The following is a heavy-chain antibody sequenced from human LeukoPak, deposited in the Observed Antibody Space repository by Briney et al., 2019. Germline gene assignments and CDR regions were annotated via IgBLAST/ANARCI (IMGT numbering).Heavy chain of an antibody. Sequence: SVKVSCKASGGTFSSYAISWVRQAPGQGLEWMGRIIPILGIANYAQKFQGRVTITADKSTSTAYMELSSLRSEDTAVYYCARNSIAAAGREYFQHWGQGTLVTVSS. D-gene: IGHD6-13*01. CDR2: IIPILGIA. CDR1: GGTFSSYA. V-gene: IGHV1-69*04. J-gene: IGHJ1*01. CDR3: ARNSIAAAGREYFQH.